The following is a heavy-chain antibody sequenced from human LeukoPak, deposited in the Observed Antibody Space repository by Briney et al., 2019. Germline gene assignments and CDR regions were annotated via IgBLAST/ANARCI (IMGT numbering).Heavy chain of an antibody. CDR3: TTDQEGYCSSTSCYDY. D-gene: IGHD2-2*01. CDR1: GFTFSNAW. J-gene: IGHJ4*02. CDR2: IKSKTDGGTT. V-gene: IGHV3-15*01. Sequence: AGGSLRLSCAASGFTFSNAWMSWVRQAPGKGLEWVGRIKSKTDGGTTDYAAPVKGRFTISRDDSKNTLYLQMNSLKTEDTAVYYCTTDQEGYCSSTSCYDYWGQGTLVTVSS.